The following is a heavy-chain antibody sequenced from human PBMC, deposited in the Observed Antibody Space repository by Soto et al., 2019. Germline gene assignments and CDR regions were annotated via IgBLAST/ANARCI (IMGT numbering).Heavy chain of an antibody. CDR1: GGTFSSYA. D-gene: IGHD3-9*01. Sequence: QVQLVQSGAEVKKPGSSVKVSCKASGGTFSSYAISWVRQAPGQGLEWMGGIIPIFGTANYAQKFQGRVTTTVDKSTSTAYMELSSLRSEDTALYYCSRDPVLRYFDWFPTPSHTTKYGMDVWVQGTTVTVSS. CDR3: SRDPVLRYFDWFPTPSHTTKYGMDV. V-gene: IGHV1-69*06. CDR2: IIPIFGTA. J-gene: IGHJ6*02.